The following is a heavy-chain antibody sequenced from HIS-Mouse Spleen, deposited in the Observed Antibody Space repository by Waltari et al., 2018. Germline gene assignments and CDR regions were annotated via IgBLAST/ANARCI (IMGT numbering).Heavy chain of an antibody. J-gene: IGHJ2*01. D-gene: IGHD4-4*01. CDR2: SDPNRGGT. V-gene: IGHV1-2*02. CDR1: GYTFTGYY. Sequence: QVQLVQSGAEVKKPGASVKVSCKASGYTFTGYYMHWVRQAPGQGLEWMGWSDPNRGGTNYAQKFQGRVTMTRDASISTAYMELSRLRSDDTAVYYCARDRDYSIYWYFDLWGRCTLVTVSS. CDR3: ARDRDYSIYWYFDL.